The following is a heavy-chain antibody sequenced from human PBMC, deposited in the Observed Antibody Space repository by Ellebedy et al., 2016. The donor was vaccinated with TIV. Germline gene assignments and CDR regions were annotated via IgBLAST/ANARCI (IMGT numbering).Heavy chain of an antibody. V-gene: IGHV3-7*01. D-gene: IGHD1-1*01. Sequence: PGGSLRLSCATSGFTFNDYWMSWVRQAPGQGLERVANIKEDGSDKNYVDSVKGRFTISRDNTKNMLYLQMNSLRAEDTAVYYCVRAFWTEHYWGQGTQVTVSS. CDR1: GFTFNDYW. CDR3: VRAFWTEHY. J-gene: IGHJ4*02. CDR2: IKEDGSDK.